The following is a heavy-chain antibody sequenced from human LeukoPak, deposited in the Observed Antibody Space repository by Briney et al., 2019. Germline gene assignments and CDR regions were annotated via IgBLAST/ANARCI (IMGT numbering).Heavy chain of an antibody. Sequence: SVKVSCKASGGTFSSYAISWVRQAPGQGLEWMGGIIPIFGTANYAQKFQGRVTITADKSTSTAYMELSSLRSEDTAVYYCAREVIMITFGGAPGWFDPWGQGTLVTVSS. CDR2: IIPIFGTA. CDR3: AREVIMITFGGAPGWFDP. CDR1: GGTFSSYA. J-gene: IGHJ5*02. V-gene: IGHV1-69*06. D-gene: IGHD3-16*01.